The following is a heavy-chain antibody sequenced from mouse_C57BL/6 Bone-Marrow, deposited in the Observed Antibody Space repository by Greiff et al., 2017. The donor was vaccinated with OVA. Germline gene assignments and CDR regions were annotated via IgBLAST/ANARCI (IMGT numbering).Heavy chain of an antibody. Sequence: VQLKESGPELVKPGASVKISCKASGYSFTDYNMNWVKQSNGKGLEWIGVINTNYGTTSYNQKFKGKATLTVDQSSSTAYMQLNSLTSEDSAVYYCAFYCGNSYRYFDDWGKGTTVTVSS. J-gene: IGHJ1*03. CDR3: AFYCGNSYRYFDD. V-gene: IGHV1-39*01. CDR2: INTNYGTT. D-gene: IGHD1-1*01. CDR1: GYSFTDYN.